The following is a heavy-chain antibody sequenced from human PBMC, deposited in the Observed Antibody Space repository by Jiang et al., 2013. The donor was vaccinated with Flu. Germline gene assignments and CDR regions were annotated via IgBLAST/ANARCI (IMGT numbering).Heavy chain of an antibody. CDR2: IIPIFGTA. D-gene: IGHD2-15*01. CDR1: TFSSYA. V-gene: IGHV1-69*01. CDR3: AREGGYCSGGSCQLYYYYYYGMDV. Sequence: TFSSYAISWVRQAPGQGLEWMGGIIPIFGTANYAQKFQGRVTITADESTSTAYMELSSLRSEDTAVYYCAREGGYCSGGSCQLYYYYYYGMDVWGQGTTVTVSS. J-gene: IGHJ6*02.